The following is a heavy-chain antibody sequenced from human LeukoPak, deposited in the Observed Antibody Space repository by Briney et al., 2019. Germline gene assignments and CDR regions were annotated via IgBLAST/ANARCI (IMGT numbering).Heavy chain of an antibody. V-gene: IGHV3-7*01. CDR2: IKQDGSEK. D-gene: IGHD3-10*01. CDR3: ARVGLNDYGSGTYADY. Sequence: GGSLRLSCAASGFTVSSNYMSWVRQAPGKGLEWVANIKQDGSEKYYVDSVKGRFAISRDNAKNSLYLQMNTLRAEDTAVYYCARVGLNDYGSGTYADYWGQGTLVTVSS. CDR1: GFTVSSNY. J-gene: IGHJ4*02.